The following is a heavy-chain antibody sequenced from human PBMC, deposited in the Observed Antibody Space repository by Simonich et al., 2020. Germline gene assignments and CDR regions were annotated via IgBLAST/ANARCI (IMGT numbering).Heavy chain of an antibody. CDR2: MNPNSGNT. CDR3: ARARYCSSTSCYNWFDP. Sequence: QVQLVQSGAEVKKPGASVKVSCKASGYTFTSYDINWVRKATGQGVEWMGWMNPNSGNTGDAQKFQGRVTITRNTSISTAYMELSSLRSEDTAVYYCARARYCSSTSCYNWFDPWGQGTLVTVSS. V-gene: IGHV1-8*03. CDR1: GYTFTSYD. D-gene: IGHD2-2*01. J-gene: IGHJ5*02.